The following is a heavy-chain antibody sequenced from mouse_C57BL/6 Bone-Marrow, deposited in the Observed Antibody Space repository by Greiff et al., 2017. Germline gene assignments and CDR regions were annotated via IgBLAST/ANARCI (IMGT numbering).Heavy chain of an antibody. CDR3: ERLGYYGSSHYFDY. D-gene: IGHD1-1*01. Sequence: QVHVKQSGAELVKPGASVKISCKASGYAFSSYWMNWVKQRPGKGLEWIGQIYPGDGDTNYNGKFKGKATLTADKSSSTAYMQLSSLTSEDSAVYVCERLGYYGSSHYFDYWGQGTTLTVSS. CDR1: GYAFSSYW. CDR2: IYPGDGDT. V-gene: IGHV1-80*01. J-gene: IGHJ2*01.